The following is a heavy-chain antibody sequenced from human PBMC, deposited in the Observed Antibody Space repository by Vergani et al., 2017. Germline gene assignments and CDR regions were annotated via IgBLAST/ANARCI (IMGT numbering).Heavy chain of an antibody. J-gene: IGHJ4*02. Sequence: EVQLVESGGGLVKPGGSLRLSCAASGFTFSNAWVNWVRQAPGKGLELVGRIKSKTDGGTTDYAAPVKGRFTISRDDSKNTLYLQMNSLKTEDTAVYYCTTYRYYDILTGYCYWGQGTLVTVSS. V-gene: IGHV3-15*07. D-gene: IGHD3-9*01. CDR2: IKSKTDGGTT. CDR3: TTYRYYDILTGYCY. CDR1: GFTFSNAW.